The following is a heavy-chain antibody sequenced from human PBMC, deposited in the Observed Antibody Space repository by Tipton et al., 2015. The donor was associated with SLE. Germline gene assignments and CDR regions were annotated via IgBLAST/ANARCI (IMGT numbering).Heavy chain of an antibody. CDR1: GGSISSGGYS. CDR2: IYHSGST. J-gene: IGHJ6*03. D-gene: IGHD3-22*01. CDR3: ARDREDDSSGYYSHYYYYYMDV. V-gene: IGHV4-30-2*01. Sequence: TLSLTCAVSGGSISSGGYSWSWIRQPPGKGLEWIGYIYHSGSTYYNPSLKSRVTISVDRSKNQFSLKLSSVTAADTAVYYCARDREDDSSGYYSHYYYYYMDVWGKGTTVTVSS.